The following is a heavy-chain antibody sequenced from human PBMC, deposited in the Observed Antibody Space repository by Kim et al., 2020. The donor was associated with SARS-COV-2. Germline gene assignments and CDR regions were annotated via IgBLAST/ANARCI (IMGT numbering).Heavy chain of an antibody. CDR1: GASVGRSTHS. D-gene: IGHD2-15*01. CDR2: IYYSGTT. J-gene: IGHJ4*02. Sequence: SETLSLTCIVSGASVGRSTHSWGWIRQSPGKGLEWIGNIYYSGTTHYKASLKSRVTISVDTSKNHLSLKLKSVIAADTAIYYCVRLDVDSGLLAWGQGAPVTVSS. V-gene: IGHV4-39*02. CDR3: VRLDVDSGLLA.